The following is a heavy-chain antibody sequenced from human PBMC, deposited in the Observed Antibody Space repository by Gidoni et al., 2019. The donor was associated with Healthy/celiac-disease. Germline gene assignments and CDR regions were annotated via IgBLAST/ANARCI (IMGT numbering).Heavy chain of an antibody. CDR2: ISSSSSYI. Sequence: EVQLVESGGGLVKPGGSLRLSCAASGFTFSIYSMNWVRQAPGKGLEWVSPISSSSSYIYYADSVKGRFTISRDNAKNSLYLQMNSLRAEDTAVYYCARGYGSGGLTDYYYYYGMDVWGQGTTVTVSS. J-gene: IGHJ6*02. V-gene: IGHV3-21*01. CDR3: ARGYGSGGLTDYYYYYGMDV. D-gene: IGHD3-10*01. CDR1: GFTFSIYS.